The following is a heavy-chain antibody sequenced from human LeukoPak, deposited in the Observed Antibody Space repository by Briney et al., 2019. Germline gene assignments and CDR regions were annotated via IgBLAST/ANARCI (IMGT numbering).Heavy chain of an antibody. CDR1: GFTFTNYW. D-gene: IGHD2-2*01. Sequence: GGCLRLSCAASGFTFTNYWMSWVRQAPGKGLEWVANINQDGSEKYYVDSVKGRFTISRDNAKNSLYLQMNSLRAEDTAVYYCARYCSSASCHDAFDIWGQGTMVTVSS. J-gene: IGHJ3*02. CDR3: ARYCSSASCHDAFDI. V-gene: IGHV3-7*01. CDR2: INQDGSEK.